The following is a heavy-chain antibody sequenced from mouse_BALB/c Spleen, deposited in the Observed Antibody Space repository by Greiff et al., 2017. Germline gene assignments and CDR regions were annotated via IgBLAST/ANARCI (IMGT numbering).Heavy chain of an antibody. CDR3: ARATAATAWFAY. V-gene: IGHV2-6-7*01. Sequence: VQVVESGPGLVAPSQSLSITCTASGFSLTGYGVNWVRQPPGKGLEWLGMIWGDGSTDYNSPLKSRLSIRKDNSKSQVFLKMHSLQTDDTARYYCARATAATAWFAYWGQGTLVTVSA. D-gene: IGHD1-2*01. J-gene: IGHJ3*01. CDR2: IWGDGST. CDR1: GFSLTGYG.